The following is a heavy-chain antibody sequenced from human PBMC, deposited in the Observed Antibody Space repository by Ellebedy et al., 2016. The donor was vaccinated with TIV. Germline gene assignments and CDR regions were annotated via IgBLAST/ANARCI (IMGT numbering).Heavy chain of an antibody. CDR3: AKGLTGDRGGWGWYFDL. D-gene: IGHD7-27*01. CDR2: LRPANGNT. CDR1: GLPFTSYD. J-gene: IGHJ2*01. V-gene: IGHV3-23*01. Sequence: GESLKISCAASGLPFTSYDMSWIRQAPGKGLEWVSSLRPANGNTYYADSVKGRFTMSRDNFKNTLNLQMTSLRVEDTAVYYCAKGLTGDRGGWGWYFDLWGRGTLVTVSS.